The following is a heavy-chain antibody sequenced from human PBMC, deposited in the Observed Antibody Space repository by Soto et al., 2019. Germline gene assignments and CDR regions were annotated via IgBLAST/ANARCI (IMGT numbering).Heavy chain of an antibody. V-gene: IGHV1-2*02. CDR1: GYSLTGYY. CDR2: ITPDSGAT. D-gene: IGHD2-8*02. J-gene: IGHJ4*02. CDR3: ARGDYGTGGYPFPYVDY. Sequence: HEHLVQSGAEGKRPGASLKVSCKASGYSLTGYYINWVRQAPGQGLERMGWITPDSGATNYAQNFQGRVTLASDTSIIAASVDLPRLTSDDTAVYYCARGDYGTGGYPFPYVDYWGQGTLVIVSS.